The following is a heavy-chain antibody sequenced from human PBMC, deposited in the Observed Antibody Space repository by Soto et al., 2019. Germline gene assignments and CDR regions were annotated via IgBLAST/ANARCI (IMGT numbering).Heavy chain of an antibody. J-gene: IGHJ6*02. CDR3: AKDLVVIVTPYYAMDV. CDR2: ISDDGGNK. CDR1: GFTFSSYD. Sequence: QVQLVESGGGVVQPGRSLRLSCTASGFTFSSYDMHWVRQAPGKELDWVTAISDDGGNKYYPDFLKGRFTISRDNSKTTLYLQMNSLRAEDTAVYYCAKDLVVIVTPYYAMDVWGQGTTVTVSS. D-gene: IGHD3-22*01. V-gene: IGHV3-30*18.